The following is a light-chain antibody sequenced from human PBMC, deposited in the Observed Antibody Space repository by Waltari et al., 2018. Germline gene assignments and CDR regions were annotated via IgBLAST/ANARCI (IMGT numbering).Light chain of an antibody. CDR1: QSVSGN. V-gene: IGKV3-15*01. J-gene: IGKJ2*01. Sequence: IVMTQSPATLSVSPGERVTLSCRASQSVSGNLAWYQQKPGQAPRLLMCGASARAVGVPTRFSGSGSGTEFTVTISSLQSEDFAVYYCQQYNDWPQTFGQGTKLETK. CDR2: GAS. CDR3: QQYNDWPQT.